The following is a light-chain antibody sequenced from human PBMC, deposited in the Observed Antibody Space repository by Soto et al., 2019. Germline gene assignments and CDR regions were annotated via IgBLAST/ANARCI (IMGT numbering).Light chain of an antibody. CDR3: AAWDGSLNGVV. V-gene: IGLV1-44*01. J-gene: IGLJ2*01. CDR2: SND. Sequence: QSVLTQPPSASVTPGQRVTISCSGSNSNIGSYTVNWYQQLPGTAPTLLIYSNDQRPSGVPDRFSASKFATSASLAISGLQSEDEADYYCAAWDGSLNGVVFGGGTKVTVL. CDR1: NSNIGSYT.